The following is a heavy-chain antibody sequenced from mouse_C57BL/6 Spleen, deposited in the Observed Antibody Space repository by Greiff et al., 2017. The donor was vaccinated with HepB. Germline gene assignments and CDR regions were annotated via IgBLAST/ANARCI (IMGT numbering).Heavy chain of an antibody. J-gene: IGHJ2*01. CDR3: ARNWYFDY. CDR2: IYPGSGNT. V-gene: IGHV1-76*01. Sequence: QVQLQQSGAELVRPGASVKLSCKASGYTFTDYYINWVKQRPGQGLEWIARIYPGSGNTYYNEKFKGKATLTAEKSSSTAYMQLSSLTSEDSAVYFCARNWYFDYWGQGTTLTVSS. CDR1: GYTFTDYY. D-gene: IGHD4-1*01.